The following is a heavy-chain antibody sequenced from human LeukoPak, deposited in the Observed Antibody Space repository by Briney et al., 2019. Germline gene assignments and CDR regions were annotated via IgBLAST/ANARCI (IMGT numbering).Heavy chain of an antibody. D-gene: IGHD1-26*01. CDR1: GYTFTSYY. Sequence: ASVKVSCKASGYTFTSYYMHWVRQAPGQGLEWMGIINPSGGSTSYAQKFQGRVTMTRDTSTSTVYMELSSLRSEDTAVYYCARERVVGATTNLHAFDIWGQGTMVTVSS. CDR3: ARERVVGATTNLHAFDI. V-gene: IGHV1-46*01. J-gene: IGHJ3*02. CDR2: INPSGGST.